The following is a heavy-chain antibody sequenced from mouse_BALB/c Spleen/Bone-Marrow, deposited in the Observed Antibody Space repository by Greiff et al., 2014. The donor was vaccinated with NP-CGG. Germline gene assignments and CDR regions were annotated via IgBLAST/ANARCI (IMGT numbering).Heavy chain of an antibody. CDR3: ARSDYRYDPLAN. D-gene: IGHD2-14*01. CDR2: IDTSDSYI. V-gene: IGHV1-69*01. Sequence: VQLQQSGAELVMPGASVKMSCKASGYTLTDYWMHWVKQRPGQGLEWIGAIDTSDSYISYNQKFKGKATLTVDESSSTAYMQFSSLTSEDSAVYHCARSDYRYDPLANWGQGTLVTVSA. J-gene: IGHJ3*01. CDR1: GYTLTDYW.